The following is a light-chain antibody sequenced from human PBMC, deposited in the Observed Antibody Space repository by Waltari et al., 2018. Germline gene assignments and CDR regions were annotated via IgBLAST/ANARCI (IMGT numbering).Light chain of an antibody. CDR2: DAP. V-gene: IGKV3-11*01. Sequence: DIGLTQWTATLSLYPGERANLSCRASQSVSSYLAWYQQKPGQAPRLLIYDAPNRATGVPARFSGSGSGTDFSLTISGLEPEDFAVYCCQQRSNWITCGQGTRLEIK. J-gene: IGKJ5*01. CDR3: QQRSNWIT. CDR1: QSVSSY.